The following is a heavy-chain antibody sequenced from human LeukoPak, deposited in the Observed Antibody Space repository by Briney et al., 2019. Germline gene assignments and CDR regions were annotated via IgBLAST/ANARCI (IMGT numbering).Heavy chain of an antibody. CDR3: AKLRSGGPAAGNY. CDR2: ISSNGGTT. J-gene: IGHJ4*02. Sequence: GGSLRLSCAASGFTFNTYTMNWVRQAPGKGLEYVSAISSNGGTTYYADSVKGRFTISRDNSKNTLYLQMNSLRAEDTAVYYCAKLRSGGPAAGNYWGQGTLVTVSS. CDR1: GFTFNTYT. V-gene: IGHV3-64*04. D-gene: IGHD6-13*01.